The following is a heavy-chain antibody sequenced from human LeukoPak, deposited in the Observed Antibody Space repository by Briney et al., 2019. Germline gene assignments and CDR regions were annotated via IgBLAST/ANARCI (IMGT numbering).Heavy chain of an antibody. CDR2: INSSGSTI. CDR3: ARVEGSGWYVFDY. CDR1: GFTFSDYY. D-gene: IGHD6-19*01. J-gene: IGHJ4*02. V-gene: IGHV3-11*01. Sequence: GGSLRLSCAASGFTFSDYYMSWIRQAPGKGLEWVSYINSSGSTIYYADSVKGRFTISRDNAKNSLYLQMNSLRAEDTAVYYCARVEGSGWYVFDYWGQGTLVTVSS.